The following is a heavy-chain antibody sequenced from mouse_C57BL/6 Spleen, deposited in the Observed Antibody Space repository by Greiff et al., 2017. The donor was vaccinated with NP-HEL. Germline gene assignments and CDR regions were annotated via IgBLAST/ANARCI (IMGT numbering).Heavy chain of an antibody. CDR1: GYTFTSYW. D-gene: IGHD3-1*01. CDR3: ARSGRGLYAMDY. V-gene: IGHV1-61*01. Sequence: VQLQQPGAELVRPGSSVKLSCKASGYTFTSYWMDWVKQRPGQGLEWIGNIYPSDSETHYNQKFKDKATLTVDKSSSTAYMQLSSLTSEDSAVYYCARSGRGLYAMDYWGQGTSVTVSS. CDR2: IYPSDSET. J-gene: IGHJ4*01.